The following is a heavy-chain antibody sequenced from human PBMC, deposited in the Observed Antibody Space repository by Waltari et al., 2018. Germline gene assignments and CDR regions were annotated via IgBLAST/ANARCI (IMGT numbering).Heavy chain of an antibody. CDR3: ARFRLRGFTMVRGVTDRDYYYYGMDV. V-gene: IGHV6-1*01. D-gene: IGHD3-10*01. CDR2: TYYRSKWYN. CDR1: GDSVSSNSAA. J-gene: IGHJ6*02. Sequence: QVQLQQSGPGLVKPSQTLSLTCAISGDSVSSNSAAWNWIRQSPSSGLEWLGRTYYRSKWYNDYAVSVKSRITINPDTSKNQFSLKLSSVTAADTAVYYCARFRLRGFTMVRGVTDRDYYYYGMDVWGQGTTVTVSS.